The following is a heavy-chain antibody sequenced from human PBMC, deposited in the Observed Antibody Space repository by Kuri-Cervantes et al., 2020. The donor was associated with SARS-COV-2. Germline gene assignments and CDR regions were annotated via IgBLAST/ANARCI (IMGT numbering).Heavy chain of an antibody. CDR3: ARDEYSGDIVAPDY. V-gene: IGHV3-7*05. D-gene: IGHD2-15*01. J-gene: IGHJ4*02. CDR1: RFTFSSYW. Sequence: GESLKISCAASRFTFSSYWMSWVRQAPGKGLEWVANIKQDGSEKYYVDSVKGRFTISRDNAKNSLYLQMNSLRAEDTAVYYCARDEYSGDIVAPDYWGQGTLVTVSS. CDR2: IKQDGSEK.